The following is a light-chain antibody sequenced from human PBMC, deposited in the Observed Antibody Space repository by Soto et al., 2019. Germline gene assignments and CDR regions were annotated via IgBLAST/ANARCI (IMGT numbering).Light chain of an antibody. J-gene: IGKJ2*01. V-gene: IGKV1-39*01. CDR3: QQSYSTPYT. CDR1: HDIRDH. CDR2: AAS. Sequence: IQMTQSPSSLSASVGDRVTLTCQASHDIRDHLHWYQQKPGKPPKLLIYAASSLQSGVPSRFSGSGSGTDFTLTISSLQPEDFATYYCQQSYSTPYTFGQGTKLEIK.